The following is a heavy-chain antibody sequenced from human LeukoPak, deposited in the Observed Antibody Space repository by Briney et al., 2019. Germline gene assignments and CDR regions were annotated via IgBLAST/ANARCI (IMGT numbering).Heavy chain of an antibody. Sequence: GRSLRLSCAASGLTFSSYAMHWVRQAPGKGLEWVAVISYDGSNKYYADSVKGRFTISRDNSKNTLYLQMNSLRAEDTAVYYCARDIAGTTDDYWGQGTLVTVSS. CDR1: GLTFSSYA. CDR3: ARDIAGTTDDY. D-gene: IGHD4-17*01. J-gene: IGHJ4*02. V-gene: IGHV3-30*01. CDR2: ISYDGSNK.